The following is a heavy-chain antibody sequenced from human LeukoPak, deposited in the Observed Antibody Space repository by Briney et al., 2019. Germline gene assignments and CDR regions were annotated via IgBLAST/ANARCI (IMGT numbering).Heavy chain of an antibody. V-gene: IGHV3-21*01. J-gene: IGHJ4*02. CDR3: ARDRGYYGSGSYEDY. CDR2: ISSSSSYI. D-gene: IGHD3-10*01. CDR1: GFTFSSYS. Sequence: TGGSLRLSCAASGFTFSSYSMNWVRQAPGKGLEWVSSISSSSSYIYYADSVKGRFTISRDNAKNSLYLQMNSLRAEDTAVYYCARDRGYYGSGSYEDYWGQGTLVTVSS.